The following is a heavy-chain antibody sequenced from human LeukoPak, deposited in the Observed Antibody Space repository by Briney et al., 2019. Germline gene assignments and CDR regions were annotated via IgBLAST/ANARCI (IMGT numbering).Heavy chain of an antibody. CDR2: ISGDGGST. J-gene: IGHJ4*02. V-gene: IGHV3-23*01. Sequence: GGSLRLSCAASGFIFSNYAMSWVRQAPGKGLEWVSAISGDGGSTYYADSVKGRFTISRDNSKNTLYLQINSLKTEDTAVYYCTTDSYTVVTPGVGCWGQGTLVTVSS. CDR3: TTDSYTVVTPGVGC. D-gene: IGHD4-23*01. CDR1: GFIFSNYA.